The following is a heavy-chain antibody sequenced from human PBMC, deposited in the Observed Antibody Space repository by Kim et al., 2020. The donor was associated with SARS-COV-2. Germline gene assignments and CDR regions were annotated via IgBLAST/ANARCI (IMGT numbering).Heavy chain of an antibody. CDR3: ARHNSGGTFPFAY. V-gene: IGHV4-59*08. Sequence: SETLSLTCTVSGGSISNYFWSWIRQPPGKGLEWIGYAHYTGNTNYNPSLKSRVTISIDTSKNQFSLKLSSVTAADTAVYYCARHNSGGTFPFAYWGQETL. CDR2: AHYTGNT. CDR1: GGSISNYF. J-gene: IGHJ4*02. D-gene: IGHD2-21*01.